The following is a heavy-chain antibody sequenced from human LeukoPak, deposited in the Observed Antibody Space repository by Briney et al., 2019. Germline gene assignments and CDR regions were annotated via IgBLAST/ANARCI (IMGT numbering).Heavy chain of an antibody. CDR2: ISHSGST. J-gene: IGHJ4*02. CDR1: GGSFSGYY. V-gene: IGHV4-34*01. Sequence: PSETLSLTCAVYGGSFSGYYWSWIRQPPGKGLEWIGEISHSGSTNYNPSLKSRVTISADTSKNQFSLKLSSVTAADTAVYYCASGGYSGSYYRFDYWGQGTLVTVSS. CDR3: ASGGYSGSYYRFDY. D-gene: IGHD1-26*01.